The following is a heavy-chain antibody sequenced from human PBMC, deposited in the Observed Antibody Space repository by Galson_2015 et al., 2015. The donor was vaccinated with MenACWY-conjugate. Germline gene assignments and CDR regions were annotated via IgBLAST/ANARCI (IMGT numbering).Heavy chain of an antibody. CDR1: GYTFTSYF. CDR2: INPSGGST. CDR3: ASYSGYCSSTSCPKVVFYYGMDV. Sequence: SVKVSCKASGYTFTSYFMHWVRQAPGQGLEWMGIINPSGGSTSYAQKFQGRVTMTRDKSTSTAYMELSSLRSEDTAVYYCASYSGYCSSTSCPKVVFYYGMDVWGQGTTVTVSS. J-gene: IGHJ6*02. V-gene: IGHV1-46*01. D-gene: IGHD2-2*01.